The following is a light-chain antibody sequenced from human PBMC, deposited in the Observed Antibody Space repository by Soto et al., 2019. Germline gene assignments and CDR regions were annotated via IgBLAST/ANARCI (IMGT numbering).Light chain of an antibody. Sequence: QSALTQPASVSGSPGQSITISCTGTSSDVGGYNYVSWYQQHPDKAPKLMIYDVNNRPSGVSNRFSGSKSGNTASLTISGLQAEDEADYYCSSYTSSSTRVFVTGTKLTVL. V-gene: IGLV2-14*01. CDR3: SSYTSSSTRV. CDR1: SSDVGGYNY. J-gene: IGLJ1*01. CDR2: DVN.